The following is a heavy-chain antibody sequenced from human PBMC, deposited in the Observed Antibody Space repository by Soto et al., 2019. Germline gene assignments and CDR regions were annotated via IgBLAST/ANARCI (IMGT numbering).Heavy chain of an antibody. J-gene: IGHJ4*02. CDR1: GYTFTNYG. CDR2: ISTYNDDT. D-gene: IGHD3-3*01. Sequence: QVQLVQSGAEVKKPGASVKVSCKASGYTFTNYGISWVRQAPGQGLEWMGWISTYNDDTNYAPQLQGRVTMTTDTSTSTAYMEVRSLRPHDTALYYCARYLSGPIYYGYWGQGTLVTVSS. CDR3: ARYLSGPIYYGY. V-gene: IGHV1-18*01.